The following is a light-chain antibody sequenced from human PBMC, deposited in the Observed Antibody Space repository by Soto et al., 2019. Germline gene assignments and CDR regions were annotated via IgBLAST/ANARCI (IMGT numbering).Light chain of an antibody. CDR3: QQRNNWPPWT. Sequence: EIVLTQSPATLSLSPGERATLSCRASQSVSYHLAWYQQKPGQAPRLLIYDASNKDTGIPDRFSGSGSGTDFTLTISSLEPEDSAIYYCQQRNNWPPWTFGQGTNVEIK. CDR1: QSVSYH. J-gene: IGKJ1*01. CDR2: DAS. V-gene: IGKV3-11*01.